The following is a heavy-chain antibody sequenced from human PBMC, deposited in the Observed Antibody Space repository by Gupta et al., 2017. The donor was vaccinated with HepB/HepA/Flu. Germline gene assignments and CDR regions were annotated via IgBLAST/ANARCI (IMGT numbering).Heavy chain of an antibody. Sequence: EVQVVESGGGLVQPGGSLRLSCPASGFTVSSHYMSWVRQAPRKGLEWVSVISTGGNTYYADSVKGRFTISRDSSKNTVYLEMNRLRAEDTAVYYCATLTYYYDSSGFPAPYWGQGTLVTVSS. CDR3: ATLTYYYDSSGFPAPY. CDR2: ISTGGNT. J-gene: IGHJ4*02. D-gene: IGHD3-22*01. CDR1: GFTVSSHY. V-gene: IGHV3-66*01.